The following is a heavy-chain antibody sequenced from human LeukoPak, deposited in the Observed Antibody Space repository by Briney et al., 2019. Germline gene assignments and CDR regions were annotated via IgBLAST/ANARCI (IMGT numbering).Heavy chain of an antibody. V-gene: IGHV4-39*07. Sequence: SETLSLTCTVSGGSISSSSYYWGWIRQPPGKGLEWIGSIYYSGSTYYNPSLKSRVTISVDTSKNQFSLKLSSVTAADTAVYYCAGTYYYDSSRQFDYWGQGTLVTVSS. CDR3: AGTYYYDSSRQFDY. CDR1: GGSISSSSYY. CDR2: IYYSGST. J-gene: IGHJ4*02. D-gene: IGHD3-22*01.